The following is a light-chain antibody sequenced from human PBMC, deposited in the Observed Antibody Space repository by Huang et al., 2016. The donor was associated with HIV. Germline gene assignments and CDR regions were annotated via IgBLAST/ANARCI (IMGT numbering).Light chain of an antibody. CDR1: HSISSN. J-gene: IGKJ1*01. CDR2: DAS. V-gene: IGKV3-11*01. CDR3: QQRGDWPWT. Sequence: PGERATLSCRASHSISSNLAWFQQKPGLAPRLLLFDASNRATGIPARFRGSGSGTDFALTISSLEPEDFAVYYCQQRGDWPWTFGQGTKVEIK.